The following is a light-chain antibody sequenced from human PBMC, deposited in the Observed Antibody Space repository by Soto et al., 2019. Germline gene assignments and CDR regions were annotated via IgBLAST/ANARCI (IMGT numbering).Light chain of an antibody. J-gene: IGLJ1*01. V-gene: IGLV2-8*01. CDR1: SSDLGSYNY. CDR2: EVS. Sequence: QSALTQPASVSGSPGQSITISCIGTSSDLGSYNYVSWYQHHPGKAPKLVISEVSNRPSGVPDRFSGSKSGNTASLTVSGLQAEDEADYYCSSYAGSSNVFGTGTKVTVL. CDR3: SSYAGSSNV.